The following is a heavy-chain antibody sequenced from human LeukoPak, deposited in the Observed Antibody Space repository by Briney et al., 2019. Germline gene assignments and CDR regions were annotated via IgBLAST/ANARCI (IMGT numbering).Heavy chain of an antibody. CDR1: GFTFSSYA. V-gene: IGHV3-30-3*01. Sequence: GGSLRLSCAASGFTFSSYAMHWVRQAPGKGLEWVAVISYDGSNKYYADSVKGRFTISRDNSKNTLYLQMNSLRAEDTAVYYCARDDGSRIFDYWGQGTLVTVSS. D-gene: IGHD2-2*03. CDR3: ARDDGSRIFDY. CDR2: ISYDGSNK. J-gene: IGHJ4*02.